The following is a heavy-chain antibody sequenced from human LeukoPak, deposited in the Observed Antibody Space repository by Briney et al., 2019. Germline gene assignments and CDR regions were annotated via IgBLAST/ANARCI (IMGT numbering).Heavy chain of an antibody. CDR1: GGSMSYLY. V-gene: IGHV4-4*07. CDR3: ARVRGSSGSYEYYHYMDV. Sequence: SETLSLTCTVSGGSMSYLYWSWIRQPAGKGLEWIGRIYTSGSTNYNPSLKSRVTMSVDTSKKQFSLKLSSVTAADTAVYYCARVRGSSGSYEYYHYMDVWGKGTTVTISS. CDR2: IYTSGST. J-gene: IGHJ6*03. D-gene: IGHD1-26*01.